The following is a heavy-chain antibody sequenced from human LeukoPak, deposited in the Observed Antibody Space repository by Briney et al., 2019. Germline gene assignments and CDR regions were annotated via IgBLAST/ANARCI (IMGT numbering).Heavy chain of an antibody. Sequence: SVKVSCKASGGTFSSYAISWVRQAPGQGLEWMGGIIPIFDTANYAQKFQGRVTITADESTSTAYMELSSLRSEDTAVYYCARGLSLYGGYHYYFDYWGQGTLVTVSS. J-gene: IGHJ4*02. D-gene: IGHD4-17*01. CDR2: IIPIFDTA. CDR1: GGTFSSYA. CDR3: ARGLSLYGGYHYYFDY. V-gene: IGHV1-69*13.